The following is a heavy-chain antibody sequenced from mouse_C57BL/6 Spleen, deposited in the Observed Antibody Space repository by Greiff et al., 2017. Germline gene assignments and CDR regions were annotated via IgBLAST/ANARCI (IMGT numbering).Heavy chain of an antibody. CDR1: GYTFTSYW. J-gene: IGHJ1*03. D-gene: IGHD1-1*01. V-gene: IGHV1-72*01. CDR3: ARPRYYYGSSYWYFDV. Sequence: QVQLQQPGAELVKPGASVKLSCKASGYTFTSYWMHWVKQRPGRGLEWIGRIDPNSGGTKYNEKFKSKATLTVDKPSSTAYMQLSSLTSEDSAVYYCARPRYYYGSSYWYFDVWGTGTTVTVSS. CDR2: IDPNSGGT.